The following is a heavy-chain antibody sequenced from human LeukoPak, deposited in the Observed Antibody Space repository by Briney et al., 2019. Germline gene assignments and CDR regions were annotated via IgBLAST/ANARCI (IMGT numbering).Heavy chain of an antibody. Sequence: SETLSLTCSVSGGSISSGGYYWTWIRQRPGKGLEWIGYIYYSGSTYYNPSLKRRVIISLDTSKNQFSLKLSSVTAADSAVYYCARASSPGYYFDFWGQGTLVTVSS. D-gene: IGHD2-2*01. J-gene: IGHJ4*02. V-gene: IGHV4-31*03. CDR2: IYYSGST. CDR1: GGSISSGGYY. CDR3: ARASSPGYYFDF.